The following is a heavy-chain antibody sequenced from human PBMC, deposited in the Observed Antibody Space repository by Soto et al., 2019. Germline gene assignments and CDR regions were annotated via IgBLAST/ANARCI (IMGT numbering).Heavy chain of an antibody. D-gene: IGHD5-12*01. J-gene: IGHJ6*02. Sequence: GGSLRLSCAASGFTFSSYAMSWVRQAPGKGLEWVSAISGSGGSTYYADSVKGRFTISRDNSKNTLYLQMNSLRAEDTAVYYFAKTKQERATVWRHYYYGMDFWGQGTTVTVSS. CDR2: ISGSGGST. CDR1: GFTFSSYA. V-gene: IGHV3-23*01. CDR3: AKTKQERATVWRHYYYGMDF.